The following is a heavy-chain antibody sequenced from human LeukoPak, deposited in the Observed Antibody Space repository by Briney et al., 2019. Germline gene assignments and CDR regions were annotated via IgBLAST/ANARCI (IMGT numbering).Heavy chain of an antibody. CDR1: GGSISSYY. D-gene: IGHD1-26*01. J-gene: IGHJ3*02. CDR2: IYYSGST. CDR3: ARGEWELDAFDI. V-gene: IGHV4-59*01. Sequence: SETLSLTCTVSGGSISSYYWSWIRQPPGKGLEWIGYIYYSGSTNYNPSLTSRVTISVDTSKNQFSLKLSSVTAADTAVYYCARGEWELDAFDIWGQGTMVTVSS.